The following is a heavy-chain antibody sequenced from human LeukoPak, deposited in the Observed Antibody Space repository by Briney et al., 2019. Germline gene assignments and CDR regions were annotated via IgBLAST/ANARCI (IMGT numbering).Heavy chain of an antibody. CDR1: GGSISSYY. D-gene: IGHD6-19*01. CDR2: IYFSGST. J-gene: IGHJ4*02. Sequence: TSETLSLTCTVSGGSISSYYWSWIRQPPGKGLEWIGYIYFSGSTNYNPSLKSRVTISVDTSKNQFSLKVSSVTAADTAVYYCARESSGWYYLDYWGQGTLVAVSS. CDR3: ARESSGWYYLDY. V-gene: IGHV4-59*08.